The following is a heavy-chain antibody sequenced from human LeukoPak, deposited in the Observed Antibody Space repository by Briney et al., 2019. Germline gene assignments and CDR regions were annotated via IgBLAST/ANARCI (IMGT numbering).Heavy chain of an antibody. CDR1: GYTFTSYG. V-gene: IGHV1-18*01. D-gene: IGHD3-9*01. J-gene: IGHJ4*02. CDR2: ISAYNGNT. CDR3: ARGTNGDILTGYHFDY. Sequence: ASVKVSCKASGYTFTSYGISWVRQAPGQGLEWMGWISAYNGNTNYAQKLQGRVTMTTDTSTSTAYMELRSLRSDDTAVYYCARGTNGDILTGYHFDYWGQGTLVTVSS.